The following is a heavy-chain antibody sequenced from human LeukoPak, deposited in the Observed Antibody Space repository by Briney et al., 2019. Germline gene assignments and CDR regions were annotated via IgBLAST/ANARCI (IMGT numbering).Heavy chain of an antibody. CDR2: ISAYNGNT. J-gene: IGHJ4*02. CDR1: GYTFTTYG. Sequence: GASVKVSCKASGYTFTTYGITWVRQAPGQGLEWMGWISAYNGNTNYAQKLQGRVTMTTDTSTSTAYMELRSLRSDDTAVYYCARDDPEMATTPFDYWGQGTLVTVSS. CDR3: ARDDPEMATTPFDY. V-gene: IGHV1-18*01. D-gene: IGHD5-24*01.